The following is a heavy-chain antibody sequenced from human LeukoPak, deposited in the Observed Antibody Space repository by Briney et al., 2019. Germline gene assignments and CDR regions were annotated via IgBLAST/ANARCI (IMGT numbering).Heavy chain of an antibody. Sequence: PSQTLSLTCTVSGGSISSGSYYWSWIRQSAGKGLEWIGRIYSTGSTSYNPSLESRVTISRDTSKNQFSLNLSSVTAADTAVYYCAKDWSIFGARDWFDPWGQGTLVTVSS. CDR3: AKDWSIFGARDWFDP. D-gene: IGHD3-3*01. J-gene: IGHJ5*02. CDR1: GGSISSGSYY. CDR2: IYSTGST. V-gene: IGHV4-61*02.